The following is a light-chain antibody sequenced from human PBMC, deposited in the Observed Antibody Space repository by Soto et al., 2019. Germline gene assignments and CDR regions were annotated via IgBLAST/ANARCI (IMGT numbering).Light chain of an antibody. V-gene: IGLV2-8*01. CDR2: EVN. CDR3: SSYTDTDNFLI. CDR1: ISDVGRHNY. Sequence: QSALTQPPSASGSPGQSVTISCTGTISDVGRHNYVSWYRQHPGKAPQLLIFEVNKRPSGVPDRFSASKSGITASLTVSGLQPEDEAAYYCSSYTDTDNFLIFGGGTKVTVL. J-gene: IGLJ2*01.